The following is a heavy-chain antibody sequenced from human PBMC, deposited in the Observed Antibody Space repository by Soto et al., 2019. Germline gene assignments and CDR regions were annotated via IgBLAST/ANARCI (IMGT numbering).Heavy chain of an antibody. CDR1: GGSFSGYY. Sequence: QVQLQQWGAGLLKPSETLSLTCAVHGGSFSGYYWSWIRQPPGKGLEWIGEINHSGSTNYNPSLKSRVTISVDTSKNQFSLKLSSVTAADTAVYYCASDTYYYDSSGYGWFDPWGQGTLVTVSS. J-gene: IGHJ5*02. D-gene: IGHD3-22*01. CDR3: ASDTYYYDSSGYGWFDP. CDR2: INHSGST. V-gene: IGHV4-34*01.